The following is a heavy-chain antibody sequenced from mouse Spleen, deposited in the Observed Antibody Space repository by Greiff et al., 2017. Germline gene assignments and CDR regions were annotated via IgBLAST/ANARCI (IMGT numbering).Heavy chain of an antibody. CDR1: GFSLTSYG. D-gene: IGHD1-1*01. CDR2: IWRGGST. J-gene: IGHJ4*01. Sequence: VQLQQSGPGLVQPSQSLSITCTASGFSLTSYGVHWVRQSPGKGLEWLGVIWRGGSTDYNAAFMSRLSITKDNSKSQVFFRMSSLQADESAIYYCAKRVDYALDYWGQGTSVTVSS. CDR3: AKRVDYALDY. V-gene: IGHV2-5*01.